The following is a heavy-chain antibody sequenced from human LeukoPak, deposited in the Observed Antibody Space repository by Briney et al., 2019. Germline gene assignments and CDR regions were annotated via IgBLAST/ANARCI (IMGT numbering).Heavy chain of an antibody. CDR1: GFTFYMYA. CDR3: AKDDGSYLIYY. J-gene: IGHJ4*02. Sequence: PGGSLRLSCQASGFTFYMYAMSWVRQAPGKGLEWVASMCGTAGCTFYPDSVKGRFTISRDNSKNVLYLRMNSLTAEDTAIYYCAKDDGSYLIYYWGQGTLVTVSS. V-gene: IGHV3-23*01. CDR2: MCGTAGCT. D-gene: IGHD1-26*01.